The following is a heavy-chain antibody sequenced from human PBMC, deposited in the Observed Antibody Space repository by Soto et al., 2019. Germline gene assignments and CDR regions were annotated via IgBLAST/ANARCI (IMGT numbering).Heavy chain of an antibody. CDR3: ARVGNYYGSGTPRPHYNYAMDA. Sequence: ASVKVSCEASGYTFTGYYMHWVRQAPGQGLEWMGWINPISGGATHAQKFQDRVTLTRDTSTSTVYMELGSLRSDDTAVYFCARVGNYYGSGTPRPHYNYAMDAWGQGTTVTVS. D-gene: IGHD3-10*01. CDR1: GYTFTGYY. CDR2: INPISGGA. J-gene: IGHJ6*02. V-gene: IGHV1-2*02.